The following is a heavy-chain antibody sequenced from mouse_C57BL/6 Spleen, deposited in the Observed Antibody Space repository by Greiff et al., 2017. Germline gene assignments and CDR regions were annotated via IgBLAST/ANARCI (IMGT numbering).Heavy chain of an antibody. CDR1: GFNIKDYY. J-gene: IGHJ1*03. V-gene: IGHV14-1*01. CDR2: IDPEDGDT. Sequence: VQLQQSGAELVRPGASVKLSCTASGFNIKDYYMHWVKQRPEQGLEWIGRIDPEDGDTEYAPKFQGKATMTADTSSNSAYLQLSSLTSEDTAVYYCTTLYGSRTPWYFDVWGTGTTVTVSS. D-gene: IGHD1-1*01. CDR3: TTLYGSRTPWYFDV.